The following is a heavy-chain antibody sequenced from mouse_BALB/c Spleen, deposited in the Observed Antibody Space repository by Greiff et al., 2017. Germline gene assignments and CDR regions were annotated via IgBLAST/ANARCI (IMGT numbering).Heavy chain of an antibody. V-gene: IGHV5-6*01. CDR2: ISSGGSYT. D-gene: IGHD1-1*01. CDR3: ARQNDYGSSYDAMDY. Sequence: EVMLVESGGDLVKPGGSLKLSCAASGFTFSSYGMSWVRQTPDKRLEWVATISSGGSYTYYPDSVKGRFTISRDNAKNTLYLQMSSLKSEDTAMYYCARQNDYGSSYDAMDYWGQGTSVTVSS. J-gene: IGHJ4*01. CDR1: GFTFSSYG.